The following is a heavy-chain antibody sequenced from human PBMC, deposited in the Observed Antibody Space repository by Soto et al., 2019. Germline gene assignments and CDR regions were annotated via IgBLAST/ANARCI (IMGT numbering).Heavy chain of an antibody. V-gene: IGHV1-18*01. D-gene: IGHD5-12*01. CDR3: AISNNSGHDYPPTHIRAYYYYGMDV. J-gene: IGHJ6*02. CDR1: GYTFTSYG. CDR2: ISAYNGNT. Sequence: VKVSCKASGYTFTSYGISWVRQAPGQGLGWMGWISAYNGNTNYAQKFQGRVTITADESTSTAYMELSSLRSEDTAVYYCAISNNSGHDYPPTHIRAYYYYGMDVWGQGTTVTVSS.